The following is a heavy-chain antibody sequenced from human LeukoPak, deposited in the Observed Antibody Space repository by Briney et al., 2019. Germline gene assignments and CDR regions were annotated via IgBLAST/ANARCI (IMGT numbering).Heavy chain of an antibody. J-gene: IGHJ4*02. CDR2: IRYDGSNK. Sequence: GGSLRLSCAASGLILSSYSMYWVRQAPGKGLEWVTFIRYDGSNKFYADSVKGRFTISRDNSKNKVYLQLNSLRVEDTAIYYCTKALKDWGQGTLVTVSS. CDR3: TKALKD. V-gene: IGHV3-30*02. CDR1: GLILSSYS.